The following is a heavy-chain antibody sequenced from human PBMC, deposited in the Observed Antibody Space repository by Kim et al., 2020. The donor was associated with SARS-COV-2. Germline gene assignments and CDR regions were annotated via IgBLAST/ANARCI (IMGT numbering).Heavy chain of an antibody. V-gene: IGHV3-33*06. Sequence: GGSLRLSCAASGFTFSSYGMHWVRQAPGKGLEWVAVIWYDGSNKYYADSVKGRFTISRDNSKNTLYLQMNSLRAEDTAVYYCAKDRVRGATHNHYFDYWGQGTLVTVSS. D-gene: IGHD1-26*01. CDR2: IWYDGSNK. J-gene: IGHJ4*02. CDR3: AKDRVRGATHNHYFDY. CDR1: GFTFSSYG.